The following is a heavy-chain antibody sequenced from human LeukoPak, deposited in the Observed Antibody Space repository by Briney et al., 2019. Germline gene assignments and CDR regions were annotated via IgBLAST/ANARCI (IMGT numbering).Heavy chain of an antibody. V-gene: IGHV3-23*01. CDR1: GFTFKNYA. CDR3: AKARGYSGHDYLGSFDY. Sequence: GGSLRLSCVASGFTFKNYAMSWVRQAPGKGLEWVSSISSSGGTTYYTDSVKGRFTISRDNSKNSLYLQMNSLRAEDTAVYYCAKARGYSGHDYLGSFDYWGQGTLVTVSS. D-gene: IGHD5-12*01. J-gene: IGHJ4*02. CDR2: ISSSGGTT.